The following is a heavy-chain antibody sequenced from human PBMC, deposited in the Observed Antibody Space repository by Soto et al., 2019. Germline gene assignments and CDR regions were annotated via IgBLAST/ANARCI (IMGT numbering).Heavy chain of an antibody. J-gene: IGHJ4*02. Sequence: ASVKVSCKASGYTFTSYYMHWVRQAPGQGLEWMGIINPSGGSTSYAQKFQGRVTMTEDTSTDTAYMELSSLRSEDTAVYYCATGVRSPLAPWSPPNHWGQGTLVTVSS. CDR1: GYTFTSYY. CDR2: INPSGGST. D-gene: IGHD2-15*01. CDR3: ATGVRSPLAPWSPPNH. V-gene: IGHV1-46*01.